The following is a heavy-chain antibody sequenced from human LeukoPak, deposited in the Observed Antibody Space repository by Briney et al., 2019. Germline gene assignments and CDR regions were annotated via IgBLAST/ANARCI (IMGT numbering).Heavy chain of an antibody. V-gene: IGHV4-59*01. CDR1: GGSISSYY. Sequence: PSETLSLTCTVSGGSISSYYWSWIRQPPGKGLEWIGYIYYSRSTNYNPSLKSRVTISVDTSKNQFSLKLSSVTAADTAVYYCARSPSRSRTIDYWGQGTLVTVSS. CDR2: IYYSRST. J-gene: IGHJ4*02. D-gene: IGHD1-14*01. CDR3: ARSPSRSRTIDY.